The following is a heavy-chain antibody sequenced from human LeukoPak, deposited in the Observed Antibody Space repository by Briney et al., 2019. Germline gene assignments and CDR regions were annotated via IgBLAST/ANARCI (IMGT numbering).Heavy chain of an antibody. Sequence: PGRSLRLSCAASGFTFSSYGMHWVRQAPGKGLEWVAVIWYDGSNKYYADSVKGRFTISRDNSKNTLYLQMNSLRAEDTAVYYCAKDSKESGFDYWGQGTLVTVS. CDR2: IWYDGSNK. CDR1: GFTFSSYG. V-gene: IGHV3-33*06. J-gene: IGHJ4*02. D-gene: IGHD3-10*01. CDR3: AKDSKESGFDY.